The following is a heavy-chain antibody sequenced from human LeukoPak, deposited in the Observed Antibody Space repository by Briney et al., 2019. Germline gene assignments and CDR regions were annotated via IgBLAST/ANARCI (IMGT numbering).Heavy chain of an antibody. Sequence: PSETLSLTCTVSGGSISSYYWSWIRQPPGKGLEWIGYIYYSGSTNYNPSLKSRVTISVDTSKNQFSLKLSSVTAADTAVYYCARGKYCGGGSCYYFDYWGQGTLVTASS. J-gene: IGHJ4*02. CDR3: ARGKYCGGGSCYYFDY. V-gene: IGHV4-59*01. D-gene: IGHD2-15*01. CDR2: IYYSGST. CDR1: GGSISSYY.